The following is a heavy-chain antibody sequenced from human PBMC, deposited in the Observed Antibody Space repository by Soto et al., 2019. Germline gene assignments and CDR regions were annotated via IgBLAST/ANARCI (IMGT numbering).Heavy chain of an antibody. Sequence: SETLSLTCAVYGGSFSGYYWSWIRQPPGKGLEWIGEINHSGSTNYNPSLKSRVTISVDTSKNQFSLKLSSVTAADTAVYYCARDRRLITMFRGVSLWFDPWGQGTLVTVS. CDR2: INHSGST. CDR3: ARDRRLITMFRGVSLWFDP. V-gene: IGHV4-34*01. J-gene: IGHJ5*02. CDR1: GGSFSGYY. D-gene: IGHD3-10*01.